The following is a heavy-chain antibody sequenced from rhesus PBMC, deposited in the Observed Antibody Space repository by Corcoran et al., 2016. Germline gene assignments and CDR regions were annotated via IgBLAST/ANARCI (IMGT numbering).Heavy chain of an antibody. CDR2: ISYDGIKK. CDR3: ARASYSSGWSFGYFDL. V-gene: IGHV3-54*02. CDR1: GFTFSSYG. J-gene: IGHJ2*01. D-gene: IGHD6S26*01. Sequence: EVQLVESGGGLVQPGGSLRLSCAASGFTFSSYGMHWVRQAPGKGLEWVAVISYDGIKKYYADSVKDRFTISSENSKNMLYLQMNNLKLEDTAMYYCARASYSSGWSFGYFDLWGPGTPITISS.